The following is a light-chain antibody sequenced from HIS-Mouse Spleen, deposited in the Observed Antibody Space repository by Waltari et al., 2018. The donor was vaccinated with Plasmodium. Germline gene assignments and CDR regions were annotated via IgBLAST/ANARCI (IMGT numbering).Light chain of an antibody. V-gene: IGLV2-14*03. Sequence: QSALTQPASVSGSPGQSITISCTGTSSDVGGYNYVSWYQQHTGKAPKLMIYDVSNRPSVVSNRFSGSKSANTASLTISWLQAEDEADYYCSSYTSSSTLNYVFGTGTKVTVL. CDR2: DVS. J-gene: IGLJ1*01. CDR1: SSDVGGYNY. CDR3: SSYTSSSTLNYV.